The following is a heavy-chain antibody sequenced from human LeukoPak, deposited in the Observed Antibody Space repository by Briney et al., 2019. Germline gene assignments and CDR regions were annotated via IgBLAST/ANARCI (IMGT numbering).Heavy chain of an antibody. D-gene: IGHD4-17*01. CDR3: ARESNLRRPACDAFDL. Sequence: PGRSLRLSCAASGFTFSTYGMHWVRQAPGKGLEWVALISYDGSNYYYADSVKGRFTISRDNSKNILYLQMNSLRAEDTAVFYCARESNLRRPACDAFDLWGLGTMVTVSS. CDR1: GFTFSTYG. J-gene: IGHJ3*01. V-gene: IGHV3-30*03. CDR2: ISYDGSNY.